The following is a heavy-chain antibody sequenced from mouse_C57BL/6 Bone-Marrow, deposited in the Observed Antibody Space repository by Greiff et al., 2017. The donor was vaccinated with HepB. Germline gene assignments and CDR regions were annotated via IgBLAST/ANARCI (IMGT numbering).Heavy chain of an antibody. CDR3: ARLLLRYSYWYFDV. Sequence: VQLQQSGAELVKPGASVKLSCKASGYTFTSYWMQWVKQRPGQGLEWIGEIDPSDSYTNYNQKFKGKATLTVDTSSSTAYMQLSSLTSEDSAVYYCARLLLRYSYWYFDVWGTGTTVTVSS. V-gene: IGHV1-50*01. CDR2: IDPSDSYT. CDR1: GYTFTSYW. J-gene: IGHJ1*03. D-gene: IGHD1-1*01.